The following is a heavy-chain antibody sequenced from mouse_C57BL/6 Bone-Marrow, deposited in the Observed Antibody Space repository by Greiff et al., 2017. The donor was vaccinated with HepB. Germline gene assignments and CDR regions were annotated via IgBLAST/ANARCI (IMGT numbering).Heavy chain of an antibody. Sequence: QVQLQQPGAELVRPGSSVKLTCKASGYTFTSYWMDWVKQRPGQGLEWIGNIYPSDSETHYNQKFKDQATLSVDKSSSTAYMQLSSLTSEDSAVYYCARSGYYGSSLWGTGTTVTVSS. V-gene: IGHV1-61*01. CDR1: GYTFTSYW. D-gene: IGHD1-1*01. J-gene: IGHJ1*03. CDR3: ARSGYYGSSL. CDR2: IYPSDSET.